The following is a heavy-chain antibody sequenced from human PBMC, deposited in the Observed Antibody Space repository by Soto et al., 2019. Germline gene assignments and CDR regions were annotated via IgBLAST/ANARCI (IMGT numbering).Heavy chain of an antibody. CDR1: GFTFSSYW. CDR3: ARDSFFLNSSSWNHWFDP. D-gene: IGHD6-13*01. J-gene: IGHJ5*02. Sequence: PGGSLRLSCAASGFTFSSYWMHWVRQAPGKGLVWVSRINSDGSSTSYADSVKGRFTISRDNAKNTLYLQMNSLRAEDTAVYYCARDSFFLNSSSWNHWFDPWGQGTLVTVSS. V-gene: IGHV3-74*01. CDR2: INSDGSST.